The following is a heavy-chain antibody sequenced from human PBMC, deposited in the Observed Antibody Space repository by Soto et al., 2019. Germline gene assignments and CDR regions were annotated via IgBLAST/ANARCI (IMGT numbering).Heavy chain of an antibody. V-gene: IGHV6-1*01. CDR2: TYYRSKWYN. CDR3: ARDARLQREYSGYEYFVY. CDR1: GDSVSSNSAA. J-gene: IGHJ4*02. D-gene: IGHD5-12*01. Sequence: PSPTLSLTCAISGDSVSSNSAAWNWIRQSPSRGLEWLGRTYYRSKWYNDYAVSVKSRITINPDTSKNQFSLQLNSVTPEDTAVYYCARDARLQREYSGYEYFVYWGQGTMVTVSS.